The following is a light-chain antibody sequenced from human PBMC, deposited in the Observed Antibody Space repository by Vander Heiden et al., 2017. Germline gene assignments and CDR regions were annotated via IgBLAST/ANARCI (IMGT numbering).Light chain of an antibody. CDR1: QSVSSN. CDR2: GAS. V-gene: IGKV3-15*01. Sequence: EIVMTQSPATLSVSPGERATLSCRASQSVSSNLAWYQQKPGQPPRLLIYGASTRTTGIPARFSGSGSGTEFTLTISSLQSEDFAVYYCQQYNNWPPWTLGQGTKVEIK. J-gene: IGKJ1*01. CDR3: QQYNNWPPWT.